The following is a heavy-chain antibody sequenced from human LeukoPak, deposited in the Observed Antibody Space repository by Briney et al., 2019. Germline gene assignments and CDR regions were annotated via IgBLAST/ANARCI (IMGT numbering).Heavy chain of an antibody. J-gene: IGHJ4*02. Sequence: GGSLRLSCAASGFTFSSYGMHWVRQAPGKGLEWVAVISYDGSNKYYADSVKGRFTISRDNSKNTLYLQMNSLRAEDTAVYYCARDARRFGELSPFDYWGQGTLVTVSS. V-gene: IGHV3-30*03. CDR3: ARDARRFGELSPFDY. CDR2: ISYDGSNK. CDR1: GFTFSSYG. D-gene: IGHD3-10*01.